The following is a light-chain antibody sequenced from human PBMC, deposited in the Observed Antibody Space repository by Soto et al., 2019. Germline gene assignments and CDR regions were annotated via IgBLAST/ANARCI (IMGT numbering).Light chain of an antibody. Sequence: DVQMTQSPSTLSASVGDRVTITCRASQSIGLWLAWYQEKPGKAPKPLVYDASSLQTGVSSRFSGSGSGTEFTLTISNLKPDDFATYYCHQYSVFPWMFGQGTKVEIK. CDR3: HQYSVFPWM. CDR1: QSIGLW. CDR2: DAS. J-gene: IGKJ1*01. V-gene: IGKV1-5*01.